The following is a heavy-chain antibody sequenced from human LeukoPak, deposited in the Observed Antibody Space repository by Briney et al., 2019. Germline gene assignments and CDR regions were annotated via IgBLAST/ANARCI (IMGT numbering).Heavy chain of an antibody. CDR3: ARESFAARWD. CDR1: GFTFSSYW. V-gene: IGHV3-7*01. J-gene: IGHJ1*01. D-gene: IGHD6-6*01. Sequence: PGGSLRLSCAASGFTFSSYWMSWVRQAPGKGLEWVANIKQDGSQKYYVDSVKGRFTISRDNANNLLYLQMNSLRAEDTAVYYCARESFAARWDWGQGPWSPSPQ. CDR2: IKQDGSQK.